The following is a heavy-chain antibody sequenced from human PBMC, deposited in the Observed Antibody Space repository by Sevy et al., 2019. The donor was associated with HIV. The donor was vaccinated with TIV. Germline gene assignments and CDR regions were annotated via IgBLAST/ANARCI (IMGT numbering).Heavy chain of an antibody. CDR3: AREGDLRYFDF. J-gene: IGHJ2*01. Sequence: GGSLRLSCAASGFTFSTYTMNWVRQAPGKGLEWVSSISSGSSYIYYADSVKGRFTISRDNAQSSMYLQMNRLRAEDTAVYYCAREGDLRYFDFWGRGTLVTVSS. CDR2: ISSGSSYI. V-gene: IGHV3-21*04. D-gene: IGHD3-10*01. CDR1: GFTFSTYT.